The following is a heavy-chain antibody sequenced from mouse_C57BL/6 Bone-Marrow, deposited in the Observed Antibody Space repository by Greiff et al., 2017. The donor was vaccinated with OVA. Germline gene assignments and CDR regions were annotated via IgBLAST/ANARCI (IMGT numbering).Heavy chain of an antibody. CDR3: ARYYYGSSYFHYYFDY. Sequence: DVKLVESGGGLVQPGGSLSLSCAASGFTFTDYYMSWVRQPPGKALEWLGFIRNKANGYTTEYSASVKGRFTISRDNSQSILYLQMNALRAEDSATYYCARYYYGSSYFHYYFDYWGQGTTLTVSS. V-gene: IGHV7-3*01. CDR2: IRNKANGYTT. J-gene: IGHJ2*01. CDR1: GFTFTDYY. D-gene: IGHD1-1*01.